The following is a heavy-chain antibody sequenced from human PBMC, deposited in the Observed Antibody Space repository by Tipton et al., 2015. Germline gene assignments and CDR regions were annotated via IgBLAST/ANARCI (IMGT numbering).Heavy chain of an antibody. Sequence: QSGPEVKKPGESLRISCQGSGYKFTNYWIDWVRQMPGKGLEWMGIIYPADSDTRYSPYFQGQVTISADRSINTAYLQWSSLEASDTAMYYCASPAGGADNSEEYYSGLDVWGQGTTVTVSS. CDR3: ASPAGGADNSEEYYSGLDV. CDR2: IYPADSDT. D-gene: IGHD2-21*01. V-gene: IGHV5-51*03. CDR1: GYKFTNYW. J-gene: IGHJ6*02.